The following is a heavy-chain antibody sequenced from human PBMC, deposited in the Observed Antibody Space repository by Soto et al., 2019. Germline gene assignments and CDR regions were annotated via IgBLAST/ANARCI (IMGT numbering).Heavy chain of an antibody. CDR1: GASIAGSSY. CDR3: ARGMTPPGAPAWYYFDS. CDR2: FSLSGTT. V-gene: IGHV4-4*07. J-gene: IGHJ4*02. D-gene: IGHD2-8*02. Sequence: SETLSLTCSVSGASIAGSSYWSWIRQPAGKGLEWIGRFSLSGTTNYSPSLRSRVTMSADVSKNQFSLRLTSVTAADTALYYCARGMTPPGAPAWYYFDSWGQGTLVTVS.